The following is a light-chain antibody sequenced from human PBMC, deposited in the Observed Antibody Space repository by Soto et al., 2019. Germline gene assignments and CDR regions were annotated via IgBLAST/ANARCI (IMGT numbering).Light chain of an antibody. J-gene: IGKJ3*01. V-gene: IGKV3-20*01. Sequence: EIVLTQSPGTLSLSPGERATLSCRASQSVSSSYLAWYQQKPGQAPRLLIYGASTRATGIPDRFSGSGSVTDFTLTIRSLEPEDFALYYCQQYGSSPFTFGTGTKVDIK. CDR2: GAS. CDR3: QQYGSSPFT. CDR1: QSVSSSY.